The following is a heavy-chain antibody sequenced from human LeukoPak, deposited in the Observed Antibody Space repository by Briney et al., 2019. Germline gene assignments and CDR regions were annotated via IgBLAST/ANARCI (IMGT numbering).Heavy chain of an antibody. CDR3: ATPYGIVGADDAFDI. D-gene: IGHD1-26*01. V-gene: IGHV1-24*01. CDR2: FDPEDGET. Sequence: GASVKVSCKVSGYTLTELSMHWVRQAPGKGLEWMGGFDPEDGETIYAQKFQGRVTMTEDTSTVTAYMELSSLRSEDTAVYYCATPYGIVGADDAFDIWGQGTMVTVSS. CDR1: GYTLTELS. J-gene: IGHJ3*02.